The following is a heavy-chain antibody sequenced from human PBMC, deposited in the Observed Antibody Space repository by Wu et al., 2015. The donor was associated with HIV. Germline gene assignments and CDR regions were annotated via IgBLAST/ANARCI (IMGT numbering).Heavy chain of an antibody. D-gene: IGHD5-24*01. V-gene: IGHV1-69*12. CDR2: IIPIFGTA. CDR3: AVKWLDSPYYYYSWTS. J-gene: IGHJ6*04. Sequence: QVQLVQSGAEVKKPGSSVKVSCKASGGTFSSYAISWVRQAPGQGLEWMGGIIPIFGTANYAQKFQGRVTITADESTSTAYMELSSLRSEDTAVYYCAVKWLDSPYYYYSWTSWDKRATVTVSS. CDR1: GGTFSSYA.